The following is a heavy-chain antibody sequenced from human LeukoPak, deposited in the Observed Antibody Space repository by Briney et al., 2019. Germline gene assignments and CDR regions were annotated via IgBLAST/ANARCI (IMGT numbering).Heavy chain of an antibody. V-gene: IGHV4-38-2*02. Sequence: PSETLSLTCTVSGYSISSGYYWGWIRQSPGKGLEWIGSIYNSGSTNYNPSLKSRVTISVDTSKNQFSLKLSSVTAADTAVYYCARAGQGYCSGGSCYFFPYYYYYYMDVWGKGTTVTISS. CDR3: ARAGQGYCSGGSCYFFPYYYYYYMDV. J-gene: IGHJ6*03. D-gene: IGHD2-15*01. CDR1: GYSISSGYY. CDR2: IYNSGST.